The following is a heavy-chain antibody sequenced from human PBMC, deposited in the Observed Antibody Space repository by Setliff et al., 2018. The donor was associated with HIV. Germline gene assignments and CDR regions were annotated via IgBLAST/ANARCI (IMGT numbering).Heavy chain of an antibody. CDR3: AREPIGGDDAFDI. CDR2: INPGNGNT. Sequence: ASVKVSCKASGYTFTNYAIHWVRQAPGQRLEWMGWINPGNGNTKYSQKFQGRVTITRDTSATTAYMELSSLRSGDTAIFYCAREPIGGDDAFDIWGQGTMVTVSS. D-gene: IGHD2-21*02. V-gene: IGHV1-3*01. J-gene: IGHJ3*02. CDR1: GYTFTNYA.